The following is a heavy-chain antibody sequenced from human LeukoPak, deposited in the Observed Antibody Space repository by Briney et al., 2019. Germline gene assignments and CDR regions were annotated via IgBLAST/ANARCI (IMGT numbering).Heavy chain of an antibody. D-gene: IGHD3-10*01. Sequence: PGGSLRLSCEASGFTFSSCWMHWVRQVPGKGLVWVSRINSDGSSTSYADSVKGRFTISRDNAKNTLYLQMNSLRAEDTAVYYCAELTSMVEQYWGQGTLVTVSS. CDR3: AELTSMVEQY. V-gene: IGHV3-74*01. CDR2: INSDGSST. J-gene: IGHJ4*02. CDR1: GFTFSSCW.